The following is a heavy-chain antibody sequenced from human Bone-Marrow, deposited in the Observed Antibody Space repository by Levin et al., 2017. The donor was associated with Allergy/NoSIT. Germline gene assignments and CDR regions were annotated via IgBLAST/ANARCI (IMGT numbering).Heavy chain of an antibody. Sequence: SETLSLTCTVSGGSVGSGSYYWNWIRQFPGKELQWIGYINYSGSTIYNPSLNSRVNISFDTSKSQFFLRLSSVTAADTAVYYCARDEIGYKFPQQYYSSLDVWGQGTTVTVSS. D-gene: IGHD5-24*01. V-gene: IGHV4-61*01. CDR1: GGSVGSGSYY. CDR3: ARDEIGYKFPQQYYSSLDV. J-gene: IGHJ6*02. CDR2: INYSGST.